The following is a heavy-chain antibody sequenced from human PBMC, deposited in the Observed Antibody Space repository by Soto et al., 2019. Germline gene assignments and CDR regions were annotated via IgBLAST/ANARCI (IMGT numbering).Heavy chain of an antibody. CDR2: IKQDGSEK. CDR1: GFTFSDSW. D-gene: IGHD3-22*01. J-gene: IGHJ4*02. Sequence: GSLRLSCAVSGFTFSDSWMTWVRQAPGKGPEWMTTIKQDGSEKYYVDFVRGRFTISRDNAKNLLYLEMNSLRVEDAAVYYCATERSISYWGQGTLVTVSS. V-gene: IGHV3-7*05. CDR3: ATERSISY.